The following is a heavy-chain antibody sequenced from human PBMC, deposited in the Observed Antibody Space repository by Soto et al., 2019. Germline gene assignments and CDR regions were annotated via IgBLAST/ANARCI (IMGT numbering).Heavy chain of an antibody. D-gene: IGHD4-17*01. Sequence: QVQLVQSGAEVKKPGSSVKVSCKASGGTFSSYAISWVRQAPGQGLEWMGGIIPIFGTANYAQKFQGRVTMTADESTRTAYMELSSLRSEDTAVYYCAREGDYGDYEGEGYFDYWGQGTLVTVSS. CDR1: GGTFSSYA. V-gene: IGHV1-69*12. CDR3: AREGDYGDYEGEGYFDY. CDR2: IIPIFGTA. J-gene: IGHJ4*02.